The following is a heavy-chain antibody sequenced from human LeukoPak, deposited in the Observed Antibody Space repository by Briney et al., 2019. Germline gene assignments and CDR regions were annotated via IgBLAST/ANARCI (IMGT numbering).Heavy chain of an antibody. CDR1: GFIFDDYV. CDR2: ITGDGHTT. D-gene: IGHD3-10*01. Sequence: GGSLRLSCTASGFIFDDYVMNWVRQVPGKGLEWVSLITGDGHTTYYADSVKGRFTVSRDNSKNSLYLLMNSLRTEDTAFYYCAKGRFGDRTAPSDFWDQGTLVTVSS. CDR3: AKGRFGDRTAPSDF. V-gene: IGHV3-43*02. J-gene: IGHJ4*02.